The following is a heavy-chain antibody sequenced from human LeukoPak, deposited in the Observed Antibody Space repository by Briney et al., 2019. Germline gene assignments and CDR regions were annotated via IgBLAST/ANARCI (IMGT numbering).Heavy chain of an antibody. CDR2: INGGSGNT. V-gene: IGHV1-3*01. CDR1: GYTFTDYT. D-gene: IGHD6-19*01. CDR3: ARSRGYSSGWYQTTEYYFDY. Sequence: ASVKVSCKASGYTFTDYTMHWLRQAPGQRLDWMGWINGGSGNTKYSPEFQGRVTITRDTSASTAYMELSSLRSEDTAVYYCARSRGYSSGWYQTTEYYFDYWGQGTLVTVSS. J-gene: IGHJ4*02.